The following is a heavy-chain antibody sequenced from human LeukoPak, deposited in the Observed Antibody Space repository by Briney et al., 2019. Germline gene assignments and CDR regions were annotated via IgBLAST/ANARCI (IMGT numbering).Heavy chain of an antibody. Sequence: AETLSLTCTVSGGSISSYYWSWIRQPAGKGLEWIGRIYTSGSTNYNPSLKSRVTMSVDTSKNQFSLKLSSVPAADTAVYYWAADWGLYGSHAWGQGTLVTVSS. J-gene: IGHJ5*02. CDR3: AADWGLYGSHA. CDR2: IYTSGST. D-gene: IGHD7-27*01. V-gene: IGHV4-4*07. CDR1: GGSISSYY.